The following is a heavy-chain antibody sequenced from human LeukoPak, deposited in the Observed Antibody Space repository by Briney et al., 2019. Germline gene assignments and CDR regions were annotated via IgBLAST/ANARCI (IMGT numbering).Heavy chain of an antibody. J-gene: IGHJ4*02. D-gene: IGHD4-17*01. CDR2: ISSSGGST. V-gene: IGHV3-23*01. CDR1: GFTFSSYA. Sequence: GGSLRLSCAASGFTFSSYAMSWVRQAPGKGLEWVSTISSSGGSTYYADSVKGRFTISRDNPKNTLYLQMKSLRVEDTAVYYCAQNFTTVTTVYWGQGTLVTVSS. CDR3: AQNFTTVTTVY.